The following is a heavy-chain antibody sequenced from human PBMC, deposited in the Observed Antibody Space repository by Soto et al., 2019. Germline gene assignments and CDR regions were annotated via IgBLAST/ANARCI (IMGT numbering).Heavy chain of an antibody. CDR1: GFTFSSYA. J-gene: IGHJ5*02. CDR3: AKGRQSYDFWSGNWFDP. V-gene: IGHV3-23*01. Sequence: GGSLRLSCAASGFTFSSYAMSWVRQAPGKGLEWVSAISGSGGSTYYADSVKGRFTISRDNPKSTLYLQMNSLRAEDTAVYYCAKGRQSYDFWSGNWFDPWGQGTLVTVSS. CDR2: ISGSGGST. D-gene: IGHD3-3*01.